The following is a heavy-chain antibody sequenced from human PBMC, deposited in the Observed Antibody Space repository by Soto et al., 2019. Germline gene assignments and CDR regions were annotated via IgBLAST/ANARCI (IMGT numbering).Heavy chain of an antibody. Sequence: SATLSLTCTVSGGSISSYYWSWIRQPPVKGLEWLGYIYYSGSTNYNPSLKSRVTISVDTSKNQFSLKLSSVTAADTAVYYCARHMASSSSQDFDYWGQGTLVTVSS. CDR1: GGSISSYY. D-gene: IGHD6-6*01. CDR3: ARHMASSSSQDFDY. J-gene: IGHJ4*02. V-gene: IGHV4-59*08. CDR2: IYYSGST.